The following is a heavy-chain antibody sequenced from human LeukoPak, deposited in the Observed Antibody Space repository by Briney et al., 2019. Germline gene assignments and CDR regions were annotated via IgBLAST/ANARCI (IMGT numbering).Heavy chain of an antibody. CDR2: IYYSGYT. CDR1: GVSISTSTSY. V-gene: IGHV4-39*01. D-gene: IGHD6-13*01. Sequence: SETLSLTCTVSGVSISTSTSYWGWIRQPPGKGLEWIGSIYYSGYTYYSPSLKSRVTISVDTSKNQFSLKLSSVTAADTAVYYCVGAAGNYYFDYWGQGTLVTVSS. J-gene: IGHJ4*02. CDR3: VGAAGNYYFDY.